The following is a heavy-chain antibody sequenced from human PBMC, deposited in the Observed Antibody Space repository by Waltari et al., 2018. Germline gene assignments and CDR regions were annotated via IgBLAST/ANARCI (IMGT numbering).Heavy chain of an antibody. CDR1: GYTFNDSF. V-gene: IGHV1-2*06. J-gene: IGHJ4*02. CDR2: MNPNSGVT. D-gene: IGHD3-3*01. Sequence: QVQLVQSGAEVKKPGASVKVSCKASGYTFNDSFMHWGRQAPGQGLGWMGRMNPNSGVTNFAQKLQGRVTLTRETSFSTAYMELRRLRSDETAMYYCARSLVHDFWSGFYTPIDYWGQGTLVTVSS. CDR3: ARSLVHDFWSGFYTPIDY.